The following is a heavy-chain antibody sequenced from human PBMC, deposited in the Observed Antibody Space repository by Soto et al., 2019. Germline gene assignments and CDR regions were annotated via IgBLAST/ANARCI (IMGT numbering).Heavy chain of an antibody. D-gene: IGHD6-6*01. CDR3: ATWLKDARIGGNYYSGMDV. CDR2: IMPIFGRA. V-gene: IGHV1-69*12. CDR1: GGTFSNYA. Sequence: QVQLVQSGAEVKKPGSSVKVSCKASGGTFSNYAFSWVRQAPGQGLEWLGGIMPIFGRADYAQKFRGRVTITADASTSTAPTVLSSLRSEDTAVYYCATWLKDARIGGNYYSGMDVWGQGTTVTVSS. J-gene: IGHJ6*02.